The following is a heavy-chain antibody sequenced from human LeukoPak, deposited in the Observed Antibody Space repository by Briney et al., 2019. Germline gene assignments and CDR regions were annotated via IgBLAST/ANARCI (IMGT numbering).Heavy chain of an antibody. CDR2: INPNSGDT. D-gene: IGHD3-22*01. J-gene: IGHJ4*02. CDR1: GYTFTGYY. V-gene: IGHV1-2*02. CDR3: ARCDGSGYGF. Sequence: ASVKVSCKASGYTFTGYYMHWVRQAPGQGLEWLGWINPNSGDTNYAQKFQGRVTMTRDTSINKAYMELSRLRSDDTAVYYCARCDGSGYGFWGQGTLVTVSS.